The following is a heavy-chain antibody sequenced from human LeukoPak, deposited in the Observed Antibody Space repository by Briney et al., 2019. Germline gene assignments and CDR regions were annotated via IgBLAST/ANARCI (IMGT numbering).Heavy chain of an antibody. V-gene: IGHV3-66*01. Sequence: AGGSLRLSCTASGFTFGDYAMSWVRQAPGKGLEWVSVIYSGGSTYYADSVKGRFTISRDNSKNTLYLQMNSLRAEDTAVYYCARAPNARYCSGGGCYYSSDYWGQGTLVTVSS. CDR3: ARAPNARYCSGGGCYYSSDY. D-gene: IGHD2-15*01. CDR2: IYSGGST. J-gene: IGHJ4*02. CDR1: GFTFGDYA.